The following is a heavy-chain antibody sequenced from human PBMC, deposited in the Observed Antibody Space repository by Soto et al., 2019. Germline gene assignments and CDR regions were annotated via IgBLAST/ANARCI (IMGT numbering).Heavy chain of an antibody. D-gene: IGHD3-22*01. V-gene: IGHV4-4*02. CDR3: AREGRDSSGYYSGWFDP. J-gene: IGHJ5*02. Sequence: SETLSLTCAVSGGSISSSNWWSWVRQPPGKGLEWIGEIYHSGSTNYNPSLKSRVTISVDKSKNQFSLKLSSVTAADTAVYYCAREGRDSSGYYSGWFDPWGQGTLVTVSS. CDR1: GGSISSSNW. CDR2: IYHSGST.